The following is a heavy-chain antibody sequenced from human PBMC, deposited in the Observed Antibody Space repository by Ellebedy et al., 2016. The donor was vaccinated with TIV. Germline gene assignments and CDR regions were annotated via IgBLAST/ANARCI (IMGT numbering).Heavy chain of an antibody. D-gene: IGHD5-24*01. CDR2: ISDDGSNK. J-gene: IGHJ4*02. CDR1: GFTFSSYG. V-gene: IGHV3-30*18. CDR3: AKDLAAKWLQAFDY. Sequence: GESLKISCAASGFTFSSYGMHWVRPAPGKGLEWVAVISDDGSNKYYADSVKGRFTISRDDSKNTLYLQMDSLRAEDTAVYYCAKDLAAKWLQAFDYWGQGTLVTVSS.